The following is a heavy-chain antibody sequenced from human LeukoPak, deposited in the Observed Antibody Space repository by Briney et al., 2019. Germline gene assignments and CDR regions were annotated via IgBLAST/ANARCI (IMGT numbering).Heavy chain of an antibody. D-gene: IGHD2-15*01. J-gene: IGHJ4*02. CDR3: ARDQVQLCSSGSCYVIDN. CDR2: MSYDGSNK. CDR1: GFTFDPYA. Sequence: GGSLRLSCAASGFTFDPYAMHWVRQAPGRGLEWVAVMSYDGSNKYYADSVKGRFTISRDNSQNTLHLQMSSLRVADTAVYYCARDQVQLCSSGSCYVIDNWGPGTLVAVSS. V-gene: IGHV3-30*04.